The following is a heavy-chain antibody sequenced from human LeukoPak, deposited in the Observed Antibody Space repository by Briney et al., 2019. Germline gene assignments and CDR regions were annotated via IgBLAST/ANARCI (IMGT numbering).Heavy chain of an antibody. J-gene: IGHJ4*02. V-gene: IGHV3-33*08. CDR2: IWIDGSDK. CDR3: ARGAYYFDY. Sequence: GRTLGLSCAASGLTFSSYSMNWVRRAPGKGLEWVAIIWIDGSDKYYADSRKGRSTISRGNSKNTLYLQMNSLRAEDTAVYYCARGAYYFDYWGQGTLVTVSS. CDR1: GLTFSSYS.